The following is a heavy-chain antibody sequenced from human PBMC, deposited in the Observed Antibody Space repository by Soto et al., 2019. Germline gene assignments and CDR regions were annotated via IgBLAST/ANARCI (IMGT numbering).Heavy chain of an antibody. V-gene: IGHV3-73*01. CDR1: GFTFSGSA. CDR2: IRSKANSYAT. Sequence: GGSLRLSCAASGFTFSGSAMHWVRQASGKGLEWVGRIRSKANSYATAYAASVKGRFTISRDDSKNTAYLQMNSLKTEDTAVYYCTRRTFGGRGMDVWGQGTTVTVSS. CDR3: TRRTFGGRGMDV. D-gene: IGHD3-16*01. J-gene: IGHJ6*02.